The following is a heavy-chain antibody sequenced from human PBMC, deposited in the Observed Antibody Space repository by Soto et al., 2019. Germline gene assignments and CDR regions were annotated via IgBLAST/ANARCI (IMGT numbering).Heavy chain of an antibody. CDR1: TFSTFA. CDR3: AKSGPTNYFDF. V-gene: IGHV3-23*01. CDR2: ITGGSGFT. J-gene: IGHJ4*02. Sequence: TFSTFAMNWVRQAPGKGLEWVSGITGGSGFTFYADSVKGRFTISRDDSENTLFLQMSSLRAEDTAKYYCAKSGPTNYFDFWGQGTLVTVSS. D-gene: IGHD1-26*01.